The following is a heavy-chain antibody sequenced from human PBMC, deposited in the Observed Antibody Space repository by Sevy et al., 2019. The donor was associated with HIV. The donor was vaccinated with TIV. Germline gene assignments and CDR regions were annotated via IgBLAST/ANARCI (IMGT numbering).Heavy chain of an antibody. V-gene: IGHV3-11*01. CDR1: GFTSSDYY. CDR3: ARDHVKDGDLGDYYYFAMDV. D-gene: IGHD4-17*01. CDR2: ISGSGSDI. Sequence: GGSLRLSCAASGFTSSDYYMSWIRQPPGKGLEWLSYISGSGSDIYYADSVKGRFTISRDNAKNSLYLQMSSLRADDTAVYYCARDHVKDGDLGDYYYFAMDVWGQGTTVTVSS. J-gene: IGHJ6*02.